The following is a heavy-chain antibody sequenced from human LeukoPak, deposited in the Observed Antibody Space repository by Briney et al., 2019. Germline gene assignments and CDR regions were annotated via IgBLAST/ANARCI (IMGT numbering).Heavy chain of an antibody. Sequence: PSETLSLTCTVSGGSISSSTYYWGWIRQPPGRGLEWIMCVYYSGSTYNPSLKSRVTISVDTSKNQFSLKLSSVTAADTAVYYCARDRPSSPFDYWGQGTLVTVSS. D-gene: IGHD6-13*01. CDR1: GGSISSSTYY. J-gene: IGHJ4*02. V-gene: IGHV4-39*07. CDR2: VYYSGST. CDR3: ARDRPSSPFDY.